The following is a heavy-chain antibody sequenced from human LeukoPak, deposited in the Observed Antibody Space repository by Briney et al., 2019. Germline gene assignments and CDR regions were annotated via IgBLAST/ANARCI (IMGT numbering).Heavy chain of an antibody. CDR3: ARLLGTTGTTGFDY. D-gene: IGHD4-17*01. CDR1: GFTFSGYW. V-gene: IGHV3-7*01. Sequence: PGGSLRLSCVASGFTFSGYWMSWVRQAPGKGLEWVANIKQDGSEIYYVDSVKGRFTISRDNAKNSLYLQMNSLRAEDTAVYYCARLLGTTGTTGFDYWGQGTLVTVSS. J-gene: IGHJ4*02. CDR2: IKQDGSEI.